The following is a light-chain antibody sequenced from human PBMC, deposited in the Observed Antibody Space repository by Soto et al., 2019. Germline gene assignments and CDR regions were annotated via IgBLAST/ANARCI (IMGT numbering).Light chain of an antibody. Sequence: QSALTQPRSVSGSPGQSVTISCTGTSSDVGSSNYVSWYQQHPGKVPKLMIYDVSKRPSGAPDRFSGSKSDNTASLTISGLQAEDEADYYCCAYAGSYTYVFGTGTKVTV. CDR3: CAYAGSYTYV. V-gene: IGLV2-11*01. CDR1: SSDVGSSNY. CDR2: DVS. J-gene: IGLJ1*01.